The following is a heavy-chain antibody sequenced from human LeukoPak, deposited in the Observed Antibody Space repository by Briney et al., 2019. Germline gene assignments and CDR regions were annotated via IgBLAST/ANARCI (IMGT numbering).Heavy chain of an antibody. CDR2: ISGSGGST. CDR1: GFTFSSYA. Sequence: GGSLRLSCAASGFTFSSYAMSWVRQAPGKGLEWVSAISGSGGSTYYADSVKGRFTISRDNSKNTLYLQMNSLRAEDTAVYYCARVGADSVTTSEGSEFDPWGQGTLVTVSS. V-gene: IGHV3-23*01. CDR3: ARVGADSVTTSEGSEFDP. D-gene: IGHD4-17*01. J-gene: IGHJ5*02.